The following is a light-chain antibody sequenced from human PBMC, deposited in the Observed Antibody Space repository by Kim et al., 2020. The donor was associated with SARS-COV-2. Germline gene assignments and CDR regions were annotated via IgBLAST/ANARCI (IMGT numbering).Light chain of an antibody. CDR2: VAS. J-gene: IGKJ4*01. CDR1: QSVGTN. CDR3: QQYNKRPVT. Sequence: SVSPGERATLSCRASQSVGTNLVWYQQKPGQAPRLLISVASFRAAGIPDRFSGSGSGTEFTLTISSLQSEDFAVYYCQQYNKRPVTFGGGTKVEIK. V-gene: IGKV3-15*01.